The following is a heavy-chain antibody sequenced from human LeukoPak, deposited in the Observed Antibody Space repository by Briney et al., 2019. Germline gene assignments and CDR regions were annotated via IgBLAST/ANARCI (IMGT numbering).Heavy chain of an antibody. J-gene: IGHJ4*02. CDR2: IWYDGSNI. D-gene: IGHD3-16*01. Sequence: GGSLRLSCAASGFTVSSNYMSWVRQAPDKGLEWVAVIWYDGSNINYADSVKGRFTISRDNSRKTLYLQMNSLRADDTAVYYCAREGDLHGYFDFWGQGTLVIVSS. CDR1: GFTVSSNY. V-gene: IGHV3-33*08. CDR3: AREGDLHGYFDF.